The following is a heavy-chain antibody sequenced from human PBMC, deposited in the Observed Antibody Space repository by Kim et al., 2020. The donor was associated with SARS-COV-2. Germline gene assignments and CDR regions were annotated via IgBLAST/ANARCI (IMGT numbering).Heavy chain of an antibody. CDR2: IIPIFGTA. V-gene: IGHV1-69*13. CDR3: ARSSSGYYYTILY. D-gene: IGHD3-22*01. Sequence: SVKVSCKASGGTFSSYAISWVRQAPGQGLEWMGGIIPIFGTANYAQKFQGRVTITADESTSTAYMELSSLRSEDTAVYYCARSSSGYYYTILYWGQGTLVTVSS. CDR1: GGTFSSYA. J-gene: IGHJ4*02.